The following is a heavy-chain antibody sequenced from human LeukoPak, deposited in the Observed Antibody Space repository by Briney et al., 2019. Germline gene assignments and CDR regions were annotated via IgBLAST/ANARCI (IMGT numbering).Heavy chain of an antibody. CDR3: ARHGNGAFDI. D-gene: IGHD1-1*01. J-gene: IGHJ3*02. CDR2: IYYSGST. Sequence: PSETLSLTCTVSGGSISSYYWSWIRQPPGKGLEWIGFIYYSGSTNYSPSLKSRATISVDTSKNQFSLKLTSVTAADTAVHYCARHGNGAFDIWGQGTMVTVSS. V-gene: IGHV4-59*08. CDR1: GGSISSYY.